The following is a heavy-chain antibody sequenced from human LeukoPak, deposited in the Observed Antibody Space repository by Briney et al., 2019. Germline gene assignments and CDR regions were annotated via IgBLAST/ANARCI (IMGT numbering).Heavy chain of an antibody. J-gene: IGHJ5*01. CDR2: ITGSGDTT. V-gene: IGHV3-23*01. CDR1: GFTFSSYA. Sequence: GGSLRLSCAASGFTFSSYAVTWVRQAPGKGLEWVSGITGSGDTTFYADSVKGRFTISRDNSKNSLYLQMYSLRAEDTAVYYCARGFELITFGGAIGKLNWFDSWGQGTLVTVSS. CDR3: ARGFELITFGGAIGKLNWFDS. D-gene: IGHD3-16*02.